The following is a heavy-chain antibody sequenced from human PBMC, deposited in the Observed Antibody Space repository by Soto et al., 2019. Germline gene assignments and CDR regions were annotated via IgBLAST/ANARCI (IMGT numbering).Heavy chain of an antibody. CDR1: GFTFSSYS. CDR3: ARDPVPPGYMDV. V-gene: IGHV3-21*01. D-gene: IGHD2-2*01. J-gene: IGHJ6*03. Sequence: PGGSLRLSCAASGFTFSSYSMNWVRQAPGKGLEWVSSISSSSSYIYYADSVKGRFTISRDNAKNSLYLQMNSLRAEDTAVYYCARDPVPPGYMDVWGKGTTVTVSS. CDR2: ISSSSSYI.